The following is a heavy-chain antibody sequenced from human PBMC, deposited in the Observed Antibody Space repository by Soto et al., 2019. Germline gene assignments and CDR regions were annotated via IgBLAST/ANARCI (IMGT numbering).Heavy chain of an antibody. D-gene: IGHD2-21*01. J-gene: IGHJ4*02. CDR2: ITRKADGGTT. CDR3: TTLAAYDY. V-gene: IGHV3-15*07. Sequence: EVQLVESGGGLVRPGGSLRLSCAASGFTFNNAWMNWVRQAPGKGLEWVGRITRKADGGTTDYAAPVKGRFTISRDDSKNTLYVPMNSRKTEDTAVYYCTTLAAYDYLGQGTLVTVSS. CDR1: GFTFNNAW.